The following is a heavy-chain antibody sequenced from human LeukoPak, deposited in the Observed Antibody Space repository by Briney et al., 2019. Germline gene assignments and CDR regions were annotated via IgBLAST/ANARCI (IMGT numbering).Heavy chain of an antibody. CDR2: ISYDGSNK. Sequence: GGSLRLSCAASGFTFSSYAMHWVRQAPGKGLEWVAVISYDGSNKYYADSVKGRFTISRDNSKNTLYLQMNSLRAEDTAVYYCAKSGPIVVVITDSFDYWGQGTLVTVSS. D-gene: IGHD3-22*01. J-gene: IGHJ4*02. CDR3: AKSGPIVVVITDSFDY. CDR1: GFTFSSYA. V-gene: IGHV3-30-3*02.